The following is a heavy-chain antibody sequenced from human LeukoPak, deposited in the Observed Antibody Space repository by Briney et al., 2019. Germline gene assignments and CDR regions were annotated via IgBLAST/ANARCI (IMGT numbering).Heavy chain of an antibody. V-gene: IGHV1-2*02. Sequence: ASVKVSCKASGYTFTGYYMHWVRQAPGQGLEWMGWINPNSGGTNYAQKFQGRVTMNRDTSTSTAYMELRSLRSDDTAMYYCARDIQFWFDYWGQGTLVTVSS. CDR1: GYTFTGYY. CDR3: ARDIQFWFDY. CDR2: INPNSGGT. J-gene: IGHJ4*02. D-gene: IGHD4-11*01.